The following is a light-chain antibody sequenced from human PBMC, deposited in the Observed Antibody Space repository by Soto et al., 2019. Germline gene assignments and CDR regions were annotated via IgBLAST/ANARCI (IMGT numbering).Light chain of an antibody. CDR2: GSS. V-gene: IGKV3-20*01. J-gene: IGKJ2*01. Sequence: EVVLTQSPGTLSLSPGERATLSCRASQSVSNNYFAWYQQKPGQAPRLLIFGSSDRATGIPDRFSGSGSGTDFTLTISRLEPEDFGVYYCQQYGSSPPYTFGQGTNLEIK. CDR1: QSVSNNY. CDR3: QQYGSSPPYT.